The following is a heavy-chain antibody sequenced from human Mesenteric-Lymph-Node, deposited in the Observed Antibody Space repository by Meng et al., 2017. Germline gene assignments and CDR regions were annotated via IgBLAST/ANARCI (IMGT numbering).Heavy chain of an antibody. V-gene: IGHV4-4*07. Sequence: SETLSLTCTVSGGSINNYYWSWIRQPAGKGLEWIGRIYTSGSTNYNPSLKSRVTISVDTSKNQFSLKLNSVTAADTAVYYCARRGSRNGWSVDYWGQGTLVTVSS. CDR1: GGSINNYY. CDR2: IYTSGST. CDR3: ARRGSRNGWSVDY. J-gene: IGHJ4*02. D-gene: IGHD2-15*01.